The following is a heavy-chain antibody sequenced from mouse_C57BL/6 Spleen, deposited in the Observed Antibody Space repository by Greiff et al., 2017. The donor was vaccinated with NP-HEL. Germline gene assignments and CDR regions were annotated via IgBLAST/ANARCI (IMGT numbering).Heavy chain of an antibody. CDR1: GYTFTSYW. D-gene: IGHD2-2*01. V-gene: IGHV1-52*01. CDR3: AREWLGDVDY. CDR2: IDPSDSET. Sequence: QVQLQQPGAELVRPGSSVKLSCKASGYTFTSYWMHWVKQRPIQGLEWIGNIDPSDSETHYNQKFKDKATLTVDKSSSTAYMQLSSLTAEDSAVYYCAREWLGDVDYWGQGTTLTVSS. J-gene: IGHJ2*01.